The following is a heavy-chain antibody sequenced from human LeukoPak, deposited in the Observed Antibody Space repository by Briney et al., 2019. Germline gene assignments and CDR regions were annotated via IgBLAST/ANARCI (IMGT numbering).Heavy chain of an antibody. CDR2: SYSGDNT. Sequence: GGSMRLSCAASGFIVSTDSIAWVRQAPGKGLEWVSVSYSGDNTYYADSVKGRFTMSRDNSKNTVSLQMNSLRAEDTAVYYCAKHHCSSTSCYRVFDFWGQGTLVTVSS. V-gene: IGHV3-53*01. J-gene: IGHJ4*02. D-gene: IGHD2-2*02. CDR3: AKHHCSSTSCYRVFDF. CDR1: GFIVSTDS.